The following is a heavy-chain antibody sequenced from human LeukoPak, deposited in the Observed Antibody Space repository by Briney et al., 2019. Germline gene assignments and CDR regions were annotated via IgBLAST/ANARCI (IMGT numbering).Heavy chain of an antibody. D-gene: IGHD4-17*01. CDR3: ARHNGDYDWGAVFEFDP. J-gene: IGHJ5*02. V-gene: IGHV4-59*08. CDR2: IYYSGST. CDR1: GGSISSYY. Sequence: PSETLSLTCTVSGGSISSYYWSWIRQPPGKGLEWIGYIYYSGSTNYNPSLKSRVTISVDTSKNQFSLKLSSVTAADTAVYYCARHNGDYDWGAVFEFDPWGQGTLVTVSS.